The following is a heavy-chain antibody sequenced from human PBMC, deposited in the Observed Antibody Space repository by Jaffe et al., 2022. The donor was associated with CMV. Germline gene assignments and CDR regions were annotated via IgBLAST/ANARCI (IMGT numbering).Heavy chain of an antibody. CDR3: TKRARDSSSWSRDDAFDI. Sequence: QVQLQQSGPGLVKPSQTLSLTCAISGDSVSSNSATWNWIRQSPSRGLEWLGRTYYKSKWYNDYAVSVKSRITINPDTSKNQFSLQLNSVTPEDTAVYYCTKRARDSSSWSRDDAFDIWGQGTMVTVSS. V-gene: IGHV6-1*01. D-gene: IGHD6-13*01. CDR1: GDSVSSNSAT. J-gene: IGHJ3*02. CDR2: TYYKSKWYN.